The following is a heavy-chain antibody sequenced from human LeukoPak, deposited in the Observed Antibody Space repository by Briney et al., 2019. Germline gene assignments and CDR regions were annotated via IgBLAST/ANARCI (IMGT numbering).Heavy chain of an antibody. Sequence: PSETLSLTCTVSGGSISSYYWSWIRQPPGKGLEWIGEINHSGSTNYNPSLKSRVTISVDTSKNQFSLKLSSVTAADTAVYYCARAGYDSSGYYFFDYWGQGTLVTVSS. D-gene: IGHD3-22*01. J-gene: IGHJ4*02. CDR2: INHSGST. CDR1: GGSISSYY. CDR3: ARAGYDSSGYYFFDY. V-gene: IGHV4-34*01.